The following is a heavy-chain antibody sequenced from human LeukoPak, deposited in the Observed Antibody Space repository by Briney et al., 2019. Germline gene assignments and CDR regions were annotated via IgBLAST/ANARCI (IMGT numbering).Heavy chain of an antibody. D-gene: IGHD6-13*01. Sequence: SETLSLTCTVAGGTICNFCWGWLRQPPGKGLEWVGYIYYSGSTNYNPSLRSRVTMSVDTSKNQFSLKLSSVTATITPVDNCARCAGTRNYFDYWGQGTLVTVSS. CDR1: GGTICNFC. CDR3: ARCAGTRNYFDY. CDR2: IYYSGST. J-gene: IGHJ4*02. V-gene: IGHV4-59*08.